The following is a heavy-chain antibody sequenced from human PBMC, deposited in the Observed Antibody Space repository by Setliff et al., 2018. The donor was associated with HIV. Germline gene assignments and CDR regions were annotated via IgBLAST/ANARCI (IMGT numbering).Heavy chain of an antibody. CDR3: ARGILTYHFDY. V-gene: IGHV4-4*09. CDR1: GDSIGTYS. Sequence: SETLSLTCAVSGDSIGTYSWHWLRQPPGKGLEWIGYIYTSGSTNYNPSLKSRVTISVDTSRNQFSLKLGSVTAADTAVHYCARGILTYHFDYWGQGTLVTVSS. D-gene: IGHD3-9*01. CDR2: IYTSGST. J-gene: IGHJ4*02.